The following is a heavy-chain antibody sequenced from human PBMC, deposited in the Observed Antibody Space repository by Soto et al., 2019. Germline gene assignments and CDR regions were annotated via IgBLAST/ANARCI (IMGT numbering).Heavy chain of an antibody. V-gene: IGHV3-64D*06. CDR3: VKDRSIDY. CDR2: ISSNGGST. Sequence: GSLRLSCSVSGFSISDYAMHWVRQAPGRGLQYVSSISSNGGSTYYPDSVKGRFTVSRDNSKNTLYLQMSRLRVEDTAIYYCVKDRSIDYWGQGTLVTVSS. D-gene: IGHD3-10*01. J-gene: IGHJ4*02. CDR1: GFSISDYA.